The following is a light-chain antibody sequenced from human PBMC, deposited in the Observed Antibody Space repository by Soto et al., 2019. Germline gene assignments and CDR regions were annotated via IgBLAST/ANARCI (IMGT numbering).Light chain of an antibody. J-gene: IGLJ1*01. CDR1: SSDVGGYNY. CDR3: SSYTSSSTYV. Sequence: QSVLTQPASVSGSPGQSITISCTGTSSDVGGYNYVSWYQQHPGKAPKLMIYDVSNRPSGVSNRFSGSKSGNTASLTISGLQAEDEAYYYCSSYTSSSTYVFVTGTKVIVL. CDR2: DVS. V-gene: IGLV2-14*01.